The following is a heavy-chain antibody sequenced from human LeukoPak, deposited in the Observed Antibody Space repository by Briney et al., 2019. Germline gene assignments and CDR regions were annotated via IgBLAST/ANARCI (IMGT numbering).Heavy chain of an antibody. CDR2: ISGSGGST. Sequence: PGGSLRLSCAASGLTFSSYAMSWVRQAPGKGLEWVSAISGSGGSTYYADSVKGRFTISRDNSKNTLYLQMNSLRAEDTAVYYSATHLITMVRGVITLYYFDYWGQGTLVTVSS. V-gene: IGHV3-23*01. CDR3: ATHLITMVRGVITLYYFDY. CDR1: GLTFSSYA. D-gene: IGHD3-10*01. J-gene: IGHJ4*02.